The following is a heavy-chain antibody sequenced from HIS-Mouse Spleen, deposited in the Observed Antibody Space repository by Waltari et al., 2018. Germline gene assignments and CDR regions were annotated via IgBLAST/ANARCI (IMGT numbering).Heavy chain of an antibody. J-gene: IGHJ4*02. CDR1: GGSISSSSYY. V-gene: IGHV4-39*01. CDR2: FYYSGCP. CDR3: ARPRSQSGSYYFDY. Sequence: QLQLQESGPGLVKPSETLSLTCTVSGGSISSSSYYWGWLRQPPGKGLEWIGGFYYSGCPYYNPSLKSRVTISVDTSKNQFSLKLSSVTAADTAVYYCARPRSQSGSYYFDYWGQGTLVTVSS. D-gene: IGHD1-26*01.